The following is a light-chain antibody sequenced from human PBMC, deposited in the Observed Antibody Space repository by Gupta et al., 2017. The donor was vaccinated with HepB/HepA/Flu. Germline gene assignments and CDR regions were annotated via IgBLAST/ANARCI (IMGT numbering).Light chain of an antibody. CDR2: SDN. Sequence: NIGSYTVNWYQQLPGTAPKVLFYSDNQRPSGVPDRFSGSKSGTSASLAISGLQPEDEADYYCAAWDDRLNGFVFGTGTKVTVL. V-gene: IGLV1-44*01. CDR1: NIGSYT. J-gene: IGLJ1*01. CDR3: AAWDDRLNGFV.